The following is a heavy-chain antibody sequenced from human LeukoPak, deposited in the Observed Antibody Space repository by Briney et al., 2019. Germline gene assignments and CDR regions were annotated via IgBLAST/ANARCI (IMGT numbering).Heavy chain of an antibody. CDR1: GFTFSSYG. CDR3: AKGYCSGGSCYGGH. J-gene: IGHJ4*02. Sequence: GGSLRLSCAASGFTFSSYGMGWVRQAPGKGLEGVSSISAGGTTYYAGSVKGRFSISRDNSKNTVYLQVNSLRAEDTAVYYCAKGYCSGGSCYGGHWGQGTLVTVSS. V-gene: IGHV3-23*01. D-gene: IGHD2-15*01. CDR2: ISAGGTT.